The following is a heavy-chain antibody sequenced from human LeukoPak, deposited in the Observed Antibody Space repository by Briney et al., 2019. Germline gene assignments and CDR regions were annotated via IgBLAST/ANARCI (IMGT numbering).Heavy chain of an antibody. J-gene: IGHJ4*02. CDR2: ISGSGGST. D-gene: IGHD3-10*01. V-gene: IGHV3-23*01. CDR1: GFTFSSYA. Sequence: GGSLRLSCAASGFTFSSYAMSWVRQAPGKGLEWVSAISGSGGSTYYADSVKGRFTISRDNSKNTLYLQMNSLRAEDTAVCYCAKAHITMVRGVISQPGYYFDYWGQGTLVTVSS. CDR3: AKAHITMVRGVISQPGYYFDY.